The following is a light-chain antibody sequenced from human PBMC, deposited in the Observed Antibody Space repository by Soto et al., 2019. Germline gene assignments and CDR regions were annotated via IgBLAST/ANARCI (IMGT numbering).Light chain of an antibody. CDR3: QQYETYSGT. V-gene: IGKV1-5*03. J-gene: IGKJ3*01. CDR2: RGS. Sequence: DIQMTQSPSSLSASVGDRVTITCRASQIINTWLAWYQQKPGKAPKLLIYRGSNLVNGVPSRFSGSGSGTEFTLTISSLQPDDFSIYYCQQYETYSGTFGPGTKVDL. CDR1: QIINTW.